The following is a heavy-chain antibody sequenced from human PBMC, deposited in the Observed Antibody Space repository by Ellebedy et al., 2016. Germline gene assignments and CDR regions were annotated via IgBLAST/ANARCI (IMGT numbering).Heavy chain of an antibody. D-gene: IGHD5-12*01. CDR1: GFTFSSYS. CDR3: ARGRGYSAPDY. V-gene: IGHV3-48*04. J-gene: IGHJ4*02. CDR2: ISSSSSTI. Sequence: GGSLRLXXAASGFTFSSYSMNWVRQAPGKGLEWVSYISSSSSTIYYADSVKGRFTISRDNAKNSLYLQMNSLRAEDTAVYYCARGRGYSAPDYWGQGTLVTVSS.